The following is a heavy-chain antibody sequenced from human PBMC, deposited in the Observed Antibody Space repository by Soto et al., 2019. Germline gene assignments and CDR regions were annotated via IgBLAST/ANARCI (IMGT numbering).Heavy chain of an antibody. CDR3: ARDSRVTTYSRDYYYYYGMDV. D-gene: IGHD4-17*01. V-gene: IGHV3-30-3*01. J-gene: IGHJ6*02. CDR2: ISYDGSNK. CDR1: GFTFSSYA. Sequence: LRLSCAASGFTFSSYAVHLVRQGPGKGLEWVAVISYDGSNKYYADSVKGRFTISRDNSKNTLYLQMNSLRAEDTAVYYCARDSRVTTYSRDYYYYYGMDVWGQGTTVTVSS.